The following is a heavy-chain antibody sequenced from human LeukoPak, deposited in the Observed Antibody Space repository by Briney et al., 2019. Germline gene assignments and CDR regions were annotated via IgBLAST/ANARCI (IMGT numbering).Heavy chain of an antibody. V-gene: IGHV4-59*12. Sequence: SETLSLTCTVSGGSISSYYWSWIRQPAGKGLEWIGYIYSSGSTSYKSSLKSRVTISVDTSKNQFSLRLSSVTAADTAVYYCAISFYYDSSGYYVFDYWGQGTLVTVSS. CDR1: GGSISSYY. D-gene: IGHD3-22*01. CDR2: IYSSGST. J-gene: IGHJ4*02. CDR3: AISFYYDSSGYYVFDY.